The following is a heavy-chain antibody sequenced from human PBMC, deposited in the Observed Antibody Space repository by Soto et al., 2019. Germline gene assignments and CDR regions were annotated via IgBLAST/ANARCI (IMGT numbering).Heavy chain of an antibody. CDR1: GFSFSTYA. Sequence: EVQLLESGGGLEQPGGSLRLSCAASGFSFSTYAMSWVRQAPGKGLEWVSSISGGGGSTYYAESVKGRFTTSRDNSKNTVIRKRNSQRVEDTAIYNCAKGLHPYDEYSSTTDCWGQGTRVTVSS. V-gene: IGHV3-23*01. J-gene: IGHJ4*02. CDR2: ISGGGGST. D-gene: IGHD6-6*01. CDR3: AKGLHPYDEYSSTTDC.